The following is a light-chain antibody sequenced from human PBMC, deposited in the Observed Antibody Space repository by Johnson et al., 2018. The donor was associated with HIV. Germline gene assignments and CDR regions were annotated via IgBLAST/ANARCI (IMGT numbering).Light chain of an antibody. Sequence: TQPPSVSAAPGQKVNISCSGSSSDIGNNYVSWYQQLPGTAPKLLIYANNKRPSGIPDRFSGSKSGTSATLGITGLQTGDEADYYCGTWDTSLSAGVFGPGTKVSVL. V-gene: IGLV1-51*01. J-gene: IGLJ1*01. CDR3: GTWDTSLSAGV. CDR1: SSDIGNNY. CDR2: ANN.